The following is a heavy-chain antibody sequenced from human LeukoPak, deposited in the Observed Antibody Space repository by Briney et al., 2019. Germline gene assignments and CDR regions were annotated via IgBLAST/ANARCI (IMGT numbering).Heavy chain of an antibody. Sequence: PGRSLRLSCAASGFTFSSYGMHWVRQAPGKGLEWVAVIWYDGSNKYYADSVKGRFTISRDNSKNTLYLQMNSLRAEDTAVYYCAREGGVRITMVRVTNPLDYWGQGTLVTVSS. D-gene: IGHD3-10*01. CDR3: AREGGVRITMVRVTNPLDY. J-gene: IGHJ4*02. CDR2: IWYDGSNK. CDR1: GFTFSSYG. V-gene: IGHV3-33*01.